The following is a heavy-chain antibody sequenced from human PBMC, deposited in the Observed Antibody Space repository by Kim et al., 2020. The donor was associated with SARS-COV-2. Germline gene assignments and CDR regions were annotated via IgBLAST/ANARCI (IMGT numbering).Heavy chain of an antibody. Sequence: SETLSLTCTVSGGSISSSSYYWGWIRQPPGKGLEWIGSIYYSGSTYYNPSLKSRVTISVDTSKNRFSLKPLSVTAAETAGYSCASVPRITMVRGVINLGYWGQGTLVTVSS. CDR3: ASVPRITMVRGVINLGY. D-gene: IGHD3-10*01. CDR1: GGSISSSSYY. J-gene: IGHJ4*02. CDR2: IYYSGST. V-gene: IGHV4-39*01.